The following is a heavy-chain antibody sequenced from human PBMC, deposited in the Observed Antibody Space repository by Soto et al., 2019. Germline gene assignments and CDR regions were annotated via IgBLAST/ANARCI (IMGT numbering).Heavy chain of an antibody. CDR1: GIIFTGYG. CDR3: ARDGGGDTVFFGYFNY. J-gene: IGHJ4*02. V-gene: IGHV3-33*01. Sequence: GGSLRLSCAVSGIIFTGYGMHWVRQAPGKGLEWVAVIRYDGTNIYYADSVKGRFSISRDNSKNTLYLQMNSLRAEDTAVYYSARDGGGDTVFFGYFNYGGRGALATVSS. D-gene: IGHD3-16*01. CDR2: IRYDGTNI.